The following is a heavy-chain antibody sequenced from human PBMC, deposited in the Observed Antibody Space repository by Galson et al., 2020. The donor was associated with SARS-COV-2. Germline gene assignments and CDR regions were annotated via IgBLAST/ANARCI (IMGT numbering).Heavy chain of an antibody. CDR3: AKEGSGYDLFPFGAPGDV. Sequence: QLGESLKITCAASGFTFSSYGMHWVRQAPGKGLEWVAVISYDGSNKYYADSVKGRFTISRDNTKNTLYLQMNSLRAEDTAVYYCAKEGSGYDLFPFGAPGDVWGQGTTVTVSS. CDR1: GFTFSSYG. J-gene: IGHJ6*02. D-gene: IGHD5-12*01. V-gene: IGHV3-30*18. CDR2: ISYDGSNK.